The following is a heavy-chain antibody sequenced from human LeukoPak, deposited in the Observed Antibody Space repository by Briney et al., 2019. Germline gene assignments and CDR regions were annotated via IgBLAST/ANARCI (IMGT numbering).Heavy chain of an antibody. CDR2: IYHSGST. CDR1: GYSISSGNY. D-gene: IGHD6-13*01. V-gene: IGHV4-38-2*01. J-gene: IGHJ4*02. CDR3: ARVRSSWYQFDY. Sequence: RASETLSLTCAGSGYSISSGNYWGWIRQPPGKGLEWIGNIYHSGSTYYNPSLKSRVTISIDTSKNQFFLKLSSVTAADTAVYYCARVRSSWYQFDYWGQGTLVTVSS.